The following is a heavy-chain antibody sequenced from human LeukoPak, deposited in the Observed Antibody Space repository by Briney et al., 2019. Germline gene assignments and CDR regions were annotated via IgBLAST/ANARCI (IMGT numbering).Heavy chain of an antibody. V-gene: IGHV4-61*01. CDR1: GYSISSGYY. D-gene: IGHD3-16*01. CDR2: IYYSGST. CDR3: ARGTRWGVLDY. J-gene: IGHJ4*02. Sequence: SETLSLTCTVSGYSISSGYYWSWIRQPPGKGLEWIGYIYYSGSTNYNPSLKSRVTISVDTSKNQFSLKLSSVTAADTAVYYCARGTRWGVLDYWGQGTLVTVSS.